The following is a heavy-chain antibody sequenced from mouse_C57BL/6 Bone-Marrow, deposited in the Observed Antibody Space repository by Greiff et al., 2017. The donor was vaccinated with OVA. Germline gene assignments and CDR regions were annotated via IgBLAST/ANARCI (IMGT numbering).Heavy chain of an antibody. V-gene: IGHV1-85*01. Sequence: QVQLQQSGPELVKPGASVKLSCKASGYTFTSYGINWVKQRPGQGLEWIGWIYPGDGSTKYNEKFKGKATLTVDTSSSTAYMELHSLTSEDSAVYFCARRNYGRSYLAYWGQGTLVTVSA. CDR1: GYTFTSYG. J-gene: IGHJ3*01. CDR3: ARRNYGRSYLAY. CDR2: IYPGDGST. D-gene: IGHD1-1*01.